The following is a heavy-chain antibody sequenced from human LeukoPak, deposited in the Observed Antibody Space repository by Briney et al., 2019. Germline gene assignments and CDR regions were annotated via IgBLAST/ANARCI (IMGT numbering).Heavy chain of an antibody. Sequence: GGSLRLSCAASGFTFTNYAMSWVRQAPGKGLEWVSAISGSGGSTYYADSVKGRFTISRDNSKNTLYLQMNSLRAEDTAVYYCAKVGARIAVAGTFDYWGQGTLVTVSS. D-gene: IGHD6-19*01. V-gene: IGHV3-23*01. CDR1: GFTFTNYA. J-gene: IGHJ4*02. CDR2: ISGSGGST. CDR3: AKVGARIAVAGTFDY.